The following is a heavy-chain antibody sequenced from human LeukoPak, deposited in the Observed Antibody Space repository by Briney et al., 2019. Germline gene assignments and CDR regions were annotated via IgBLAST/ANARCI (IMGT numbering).Heavy chain of an antibody. CDR2: ISADGTNK. Sequence: GGTLRLSCAASGFTFSSYGMHWVRQAPGKGLEWVAVISADGTNKYCADSVKGRLTISRDNSKNILYLQMNSLRVEDTALYYCARGPGYKPWGQGTLVTVS. D-gene: IGHD5-24*01. V-gene: IGHV3-30*03. J-gene: IGHJ5*02. CDR1: GFTFSSYG. CDR3: ARGPGYKP.